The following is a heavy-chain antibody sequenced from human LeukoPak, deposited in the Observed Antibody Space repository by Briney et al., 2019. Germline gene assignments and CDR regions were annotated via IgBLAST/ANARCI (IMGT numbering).Heavy chain of an antibody. CDR2: IYPGDSDT. Sequence: GESLQISCKGSGYSFTSYWIGWVRPVPGKGLEWMGIIYPGDSDTRYSPSFQGQVTISADKSISTAYLQWSSLKASDTAMYYCARLTGDYGPIGYGMDVWGQGTRSPSP. J-gene: IGHJ6*02. V-gene: IGHV5-51*01. CDR1: GYSFTSYW. D-gene: IGHD4-17*01. CDR3: ARLTGDYGPIGYGMDV.